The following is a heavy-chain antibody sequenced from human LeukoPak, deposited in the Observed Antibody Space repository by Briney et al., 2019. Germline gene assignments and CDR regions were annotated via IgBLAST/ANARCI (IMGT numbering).Heavy chain of an antibody. J-gene: IGHJ4*02. CDR1: GYTFTGYY. V-gene: IGHV1-2*02. CDR2: INPNSGGT. Sequence: ASVKVSCKASGYTFTGYYMHWVRQAPGQGLEWMGWINPNSGGTNYAQKFQGRVTMTRDTSISTAYMELSRLRSDDTAVYYCARGPPRWWELLGGYYDYWGQGTLVTVSS. D-gene: IGHD1-26*01. CDR3: ARGPPRWWELLGGYYDY.